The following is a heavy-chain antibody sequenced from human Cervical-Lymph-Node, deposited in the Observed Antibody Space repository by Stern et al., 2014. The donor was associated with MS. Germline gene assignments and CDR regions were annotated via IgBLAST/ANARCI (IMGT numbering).Heavy chain of an antibody. J-gene: IGHJ4*02. D-gene: IGHD5-18*01. CDR2: ISAYNGNT. CDR3: GRDPLTAMGYYYFDY. CDR1: CG. V-gene: IGHV1-18*01. Sequence: CGISWVRQAPGQGLEWMGWISAYNGNTDYAQKLLGRVTMTTDTSTSTAYMELRSLRSEDTAVYYRGRDPLTAMGYYYFDYWGQGTLVTVSS.